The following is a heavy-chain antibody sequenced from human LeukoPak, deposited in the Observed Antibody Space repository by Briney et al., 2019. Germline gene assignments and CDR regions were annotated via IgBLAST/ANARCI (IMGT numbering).Heavy chain of an antibody. J-gene: IGHJ4*02. Sequence: PGGSLRLSCAASGFTFSSYAMHWVRQAPGKGLEWVAVISYDGSNKYYADSVKGRFTISRDNSKNTLYLQMNSLRAEDTAVYYCARDHSRLYGDYEWVYYFDYWGQGTLVTVSS. CDR2: ISYDGSNK. D-gene: IGHD4-17*01. CDR3: ARDHSRLYGDYEWVYYFDY. CDR1: GFTFSSYA. V-gene: IGHV3-30*04.